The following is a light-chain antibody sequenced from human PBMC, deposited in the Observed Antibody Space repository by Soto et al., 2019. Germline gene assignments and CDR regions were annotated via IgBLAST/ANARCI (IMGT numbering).Light chain of an antibody. V-gene: IGLV1-40*01. CDR3: QSYDSSLSV. CDR1: SSNIGAGYD. CDR2: GNS. J-gene: IGLJ1*01. Sequence: QSALTQPPSVSGAPGQRVTISRTGSSSNIGAGYDVHWYQHLPGTAPKLLIYGNSNRPSGVPDRFSGSKSGTSASLAITGLQAEDEADYYCQSYDSSLSVFGTGTKVTVL.